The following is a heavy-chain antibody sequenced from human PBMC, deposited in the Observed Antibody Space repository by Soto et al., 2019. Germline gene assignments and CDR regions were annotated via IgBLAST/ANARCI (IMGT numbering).Heavy chain of an antibody. D-gene: IGHD3-10*01. J-gene: IGHJ5*02. Sequence: SETLSLTCTVSGGSISSYYWNWIRQPPGKGLEWIGYIYYSGSTNYNPSLKSRVTISVDTSKNQFSLKLSSVTAADTAVYYCARLGPYGSETYSFRYNWFDPWGQGTLVTVSS. CDR1: GGSISSYY. CDR3: ARLGPYGSETYSFRYNWFDP. V-gene: IGHV4-59*08. CDR2: IYYSGST.